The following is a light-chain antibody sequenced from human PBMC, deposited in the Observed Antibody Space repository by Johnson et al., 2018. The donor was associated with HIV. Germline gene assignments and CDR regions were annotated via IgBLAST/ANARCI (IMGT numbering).Light chain of an antibody. CDR1: SSNIGNNY. CDR2: DNN. J-gene: IGLJ1*01. Sequence: QSVLTQPPSVSAAPGQRVTISCSGSSSNIGNNYVSWYQQLPGTAPKLLIYDNNKRPSGIPDRFSGSKSGTSATLGVTGLKTGDEADYYCGTWDNSLSIGYVFGTGTKVTVL. CDR3: GTWDNSLSIGYV. V-gene: IGLV1-51*01.